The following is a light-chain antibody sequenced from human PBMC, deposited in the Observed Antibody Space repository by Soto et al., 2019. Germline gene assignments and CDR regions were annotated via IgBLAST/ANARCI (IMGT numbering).Light chain of an antibody. J-gene: IGLJ1*01. Sequence: QSALTQPASVSGSPGQSITISCTGTSSDIGGSNYVSWYQQHPGRAPKLIIYEVTNRPSGVSDRFSGSKSGNTASLTVSGLQAEDEADYFCCSHAGDNTYVFGTGTKVTVL. CDR1: SSDIGGSNY. CDR3: CSHAGDNTYV. CDR2: EVT. V-gene: IGLV2-14*01.